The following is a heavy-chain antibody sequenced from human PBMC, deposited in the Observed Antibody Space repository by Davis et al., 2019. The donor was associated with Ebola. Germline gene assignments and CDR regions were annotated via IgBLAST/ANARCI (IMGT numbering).Heavy chain of an antibody. CDR3: ARAQFPTTSDY. CDR1: GYTFTNYG. V-gene: IGHV1-18*04. Sequence: AASVKVSCKASGYTFTNYGITWVRQAPGHGLEWMGWINPHNGNTNYAQNFQGRVTMTTDTSTSTAYMEVGSLRSDDTAVYYCARAQFPTTSDYWGQGTLVTVSS. D-gene: IGHD1-1*01. CDR2: INPHNGNT. J-gene: IGHJ4*02.